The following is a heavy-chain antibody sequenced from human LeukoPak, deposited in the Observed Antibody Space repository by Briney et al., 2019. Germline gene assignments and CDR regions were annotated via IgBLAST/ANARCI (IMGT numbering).Heavy chain of an antibody. CDR3: ARLEYSASSAYPI. Sequence: GGSLRLSCAASGFTFSSYSMNWVRQAPGKGLEWVSSISSSSSYIYYADSVKGRFTISRDNAKNSLYLQMNSLRAEDMAVYYCARLEYSASSAYPIWGQGTLVTVSS. D-gene: IGHD3-22*01. J-gene: IGHJ3*02. CDR2: ISSSSSYI. CDR1: GFTFSSYS. V-gene: IGHV3-21*01.